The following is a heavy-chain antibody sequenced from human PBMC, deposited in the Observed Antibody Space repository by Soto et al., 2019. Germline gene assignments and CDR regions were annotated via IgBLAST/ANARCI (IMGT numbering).Heavy chain of an antibody. CDR1: TSNFKDYA. CDR2: LTETGGST. CDR3: AKIKGVIPFLHFDT. D-gene: IGHD3-16*02. Sequence: GGSLRLYCVGSTSNFKDYALAWVRQAPGKGLEGVSALTETGGSTYYAASVKGRFTISRDNSRNTVYLQMDRLRVADTAVYYCAKIKGVIPFLHFDTSGQGTQVTVSS. J-gene: IGHJ4*02. V-gene: IGHV3-23*01.